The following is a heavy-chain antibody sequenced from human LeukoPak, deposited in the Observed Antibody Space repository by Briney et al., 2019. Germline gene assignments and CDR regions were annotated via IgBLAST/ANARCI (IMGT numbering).Heavy chain of an antibody. D-gene: IGHD3-22*01. Sequence: SETLSLTCSVSGGSISSYYWSWIRQPPGKGLEWIGYIYYSGSTNYNPSLRSRVTISVDTSKNQFSLDLRSVTAADTAVYYCARGPHYHDSSGYSPSYSYAMDVWGQGTTVTVSS. V-gene: IGHV4-59*01. CDR2: IYYSGST. CDR1: GGSISSYY. J-gene: IGHJ6*02. CDR3: ARGPHYHDSSGYSPSYSYAMDV.